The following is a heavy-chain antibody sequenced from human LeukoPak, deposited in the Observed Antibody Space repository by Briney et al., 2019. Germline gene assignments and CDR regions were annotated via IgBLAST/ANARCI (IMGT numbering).Heavy chain of an antibody. J-gene: IGHJ6*02. V-gene: IGHV3-74*01. CDR3: ARGIYYYGMDV. Sequence: GESLRLSCAASRFTFSSYWMHWVRRAPGKGLVWVSRINSDGSTTSYADSVKGRFTISRDNAKNTLYLQMNSLRAEDTAVYYCARGIYYYGMDVWGQGTTVTVSS. CDR1: RFTFSSYW. CDR2: INSDGSTT. D-gene: IGHD3-16*01.